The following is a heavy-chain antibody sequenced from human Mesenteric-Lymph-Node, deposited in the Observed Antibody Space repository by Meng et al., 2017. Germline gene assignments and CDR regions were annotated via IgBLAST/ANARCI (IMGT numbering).Heavy chain of an antibody. CDR2: ISSSGNII. D-gene: IGHD6-13*01. CDR1: GFTFSDHH. Sequence: QVQLVESGGGLVKPGGSLRLSCAASGFTFSDHHMPWIRQAPGKGLECISYISSSGNIIHYADSVKGRFTISRDNAKNSLYLQMNSLRADDTALYYCATSAAAGDSWGQGTLVTVSS. V-gene: IGHV3-11*01. J-gene: IGHJ5*01. CDR3: ATSAAAGDS.